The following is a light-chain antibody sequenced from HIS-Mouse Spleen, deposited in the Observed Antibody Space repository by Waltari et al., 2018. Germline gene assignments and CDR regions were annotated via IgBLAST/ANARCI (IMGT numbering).Light chain of an antibody. J-gene: IGLJ1*01. CDR1: SSDVGGYNY. V-gene: IGLV2-11*01. CDR3: CSYAGSYTYV. CDR2: DVS. Sequence: QSALAQPRSVSGSPGQSVTISCTGTSSDVGGYNYVSWYQQHPGKAPKLMIYDVSKGPSGVPDRFSGSQSGNTASLTISGLQAEDEADYYCCSYAGSYTYVFGTGTKVTVL.